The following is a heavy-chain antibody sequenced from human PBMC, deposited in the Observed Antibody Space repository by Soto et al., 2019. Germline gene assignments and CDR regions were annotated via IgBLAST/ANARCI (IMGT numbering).Heavy chain of an antibody. D-gene: IGHD6-13*01. J-gene: IGHJ4*02. V-gene: IGHV3-21*01. CDR1: GFTFSSYS. CDR3: ASTSGSSSWQIDY. Sequence: PGGSLRLSCAASGFTFSSYSMNWVRQAPGKGLEWVSSISSSSSYIYYADSVKGRFTISRDNAKNSLYLQMNSLRAEDTAVYYCASTSGSSSWQIDYWGQGTLVTVSS. CDR2: ISSSSSYI.